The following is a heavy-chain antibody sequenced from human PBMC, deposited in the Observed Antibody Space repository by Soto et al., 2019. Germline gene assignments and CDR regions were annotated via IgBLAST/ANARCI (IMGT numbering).Heavy chain of an antibody. D-gene: IGHD3-22*01. CDR2: IFNPGTI. CDR3: ARGLGSDNNGHFPAAFDI. Sequence: QVQLQESGPGLAKPSQTVSLTCTVSGASLNSGEYYWTWIRQVPGKDLEWIGHIFNPGTIFSTPSLRSGVRLSIDTSHNEFSLSLEAVTAADTAVYYCARGLGSDNNGHFPAAFDIWGHGTLVTVSA. J-gene: IGHJ3*02. V-gene: IGHV4-31*02. CDR1: GASLNSGEYY.